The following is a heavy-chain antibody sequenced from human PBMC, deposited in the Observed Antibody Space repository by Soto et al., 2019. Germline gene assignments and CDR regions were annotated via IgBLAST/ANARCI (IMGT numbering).Heavy chain of an antibody. J-gene: IGHJ3*02. V-gene: IGHV3-9*01. D-gene: IGHD3-9*01. CDR3: AKDGYFDRLFSHPRRAFDI. Sequence: GGSLRLSCAASGFTFDDYAMHWVRQAPGKGLEWVSGVSWNSGSIGYADSVKVRFTISRDNAKNSLYLQMNSLRAEDTALYYCAKDGYFDRLFSHPRRAFDIWGQGTMVTVSS. CDR2: VSWNSGSI. CDR1: GFTFDDYA.